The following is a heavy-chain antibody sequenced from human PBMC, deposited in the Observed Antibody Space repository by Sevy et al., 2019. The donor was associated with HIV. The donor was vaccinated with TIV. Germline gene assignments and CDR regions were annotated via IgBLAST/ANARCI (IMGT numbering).Heavy chain of an antibody. D-gene: IGHD5-12*01. V-gene: IGHV1-2*02. J-gene: IGHJ4*02. Sequence: ASVKVSCKASGYTFTGYYMHWVRQAPGQGLEWMGWINPNSGGTNYSQKFQGRVTMTRDTSISTAYMELSRLRSDDTAVYYCARILKSGYDLENFDYWGQGTLVTVSS. CDR3: ARILKSGYDLENFDY. CDR2: INPNSGGT. CDR1: GYTFTGYY.